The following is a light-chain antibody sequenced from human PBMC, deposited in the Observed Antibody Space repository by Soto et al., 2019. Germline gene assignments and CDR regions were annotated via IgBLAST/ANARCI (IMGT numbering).Light chain of an antibody. Sequence: QSARTQPASVSGSPGQSITISCTGTSSDVGGYNYVSWYQQHPGKAPKLRINEVSNRPSRVFNRFSGSKSGNMASMTISGLQAEDGADYYCSSYTSSSTPYVFGTGTKLTVL. CDR1: SSDVGGYNY. CDR3: SSYTSSSTPYV. V-gene: IGLV2-14*01. CDR2: EVS. J-gene: IGLJ1*01.